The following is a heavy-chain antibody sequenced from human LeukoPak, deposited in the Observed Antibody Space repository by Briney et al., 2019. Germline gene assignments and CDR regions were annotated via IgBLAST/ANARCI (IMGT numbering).Heavy chain of an antibody. D-gene: IGHD1-26*01. CDR2: INHSGST. CDR3: ARVIRSRGSYYNEYFQH. Sequence: SETLSLTCAVYGGSFSGYYWSWIRQPPGKGLEWIGEINHSGSTNYNPSLKSRVTISVDTSKNQFSLKLSSVTAADTAVYYCARVIRSRGSYYNEYFQHWGQGTLVTVSS. V-gene: IGHV4-34*01. CDR1: GGSFSGYY. J-gene: IGHJ1*01.